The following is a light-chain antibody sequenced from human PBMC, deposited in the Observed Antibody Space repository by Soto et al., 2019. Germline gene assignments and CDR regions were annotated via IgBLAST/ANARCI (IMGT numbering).Light chain of an antibody. J-gene: IGKJ2*01. CDR1: QSVGTY. V-gene: IGKV3-11*01. CDR2: DAS. Sequence: EIVLTQSPATLSLSPGERATLSCRTSQSVGTYLAWYQHNPGQAPRLLIYDASNRSTGIPARFSGSVSGTDFTLTISSPEPEDCAVYYCQQRYNWPNTFGQGTKLEIK. CDR3: QQRYNWPNT.